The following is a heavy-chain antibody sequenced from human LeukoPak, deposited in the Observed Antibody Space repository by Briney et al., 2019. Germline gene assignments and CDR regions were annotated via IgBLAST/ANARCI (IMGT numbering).Heavy chain of an antibody. D-gene: IGHD3-10*01. CDR1: DGSISSSSYY. V-gene: IGHV4-39*01. CDR2: IYYSGST. Sequence: SETLSLTCTVSDGSISSSSYYWGWIRQPPGKGLEWIGSIYYSGSTYYNPSLKSRVTISVDTSKNQFSLKLSSVTAADTAVYYSARHVRLLWFGDVWGQGTLVTVSS. CDR3: ARHVRLLWFGDV. J-gene: IGHJ4*02.